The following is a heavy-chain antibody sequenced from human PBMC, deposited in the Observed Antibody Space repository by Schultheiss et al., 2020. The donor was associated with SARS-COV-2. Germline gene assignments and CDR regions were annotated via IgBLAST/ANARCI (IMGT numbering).Heavy chain of an antibody. V-gene: IGHV1-69*05. CDR3: VIKGGWLQFYYFDY. D-gene: IGHD5-24*01. CDR2: IIPIFGTA. Sequence: SVKVSCKASGGTFSSYAISWVRQAPGQGLEWMGGIIPIFGTANYAQKFQGRVTMTRDTSTSTVYMELSSLRSEDTAVYYCVIKGGWLQFYYFDYWGQGTLVTVSS. J-gene: IGHJ4*02. CDR1: GGTFSSYA.